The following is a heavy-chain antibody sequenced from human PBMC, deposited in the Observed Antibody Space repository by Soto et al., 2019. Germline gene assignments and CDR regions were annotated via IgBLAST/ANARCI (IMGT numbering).Heavy chain of an antibody. D-gene: IGHD3-3*01. CDR3: ARGDPRSAYSPFDY. J-gene: IGHJ4*02. V-gene: IGHV4-34*01. CDR1: GGSFSGYY. Sequence: QVQLQQWGAGLLKPSETLSLTCAVYGGSFSGYYWSWIRQPPGKGLEWIGEINHSGSTNYNPSLKSRVTISVDTSKNQFSLKLSSVTAADKAVYYCARGDPRSAYSPFDYWGQGTLVTVSS. CDR2: INHSGST.